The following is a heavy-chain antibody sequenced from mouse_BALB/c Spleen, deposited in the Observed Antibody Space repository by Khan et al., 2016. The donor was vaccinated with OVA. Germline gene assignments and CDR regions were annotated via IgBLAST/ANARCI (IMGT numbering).Heavy chain of an antibody. J-gene: IGHJ4*01. CDR3: VRGLLK. V-gene: IGHV2-9-2*01. D-gene: IGHD1-1*01. CDR1: DFSLSNYD. CDR2: IWTGGGT. Sequence: QVQLKESGPGLVAPSQSLSITCTVSDFSLSNYDISWFRPPPGKGLEWLGLIWTGGGTNYNSAFMSRLSISKDNSKSQVFLKMTSLQTDDTAIYYCVRGLLKGGQGTSVTVSS.